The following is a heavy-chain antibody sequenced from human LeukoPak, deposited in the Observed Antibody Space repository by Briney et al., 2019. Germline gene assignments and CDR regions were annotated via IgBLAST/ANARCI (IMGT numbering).Heavy chain of an antibody. V-gene: IGHV3-7*01. CDR1: GFTLNRHW. CDR3: ARLLGESTIYDL. D-gene: IGHD3-16*01. CDR2: IKQNGLEK. Sequence: GGSLRLSCAASGFTLNRHWMSWVRQAAGKGLEWVASIKQNGLEKHYVDSVKGRFITSRDNAEKSVSLQMNSLRDEDTAMYYCARLLGESTIYDLWGQGTLVTVSS. J-gene: IGHJ5*02.